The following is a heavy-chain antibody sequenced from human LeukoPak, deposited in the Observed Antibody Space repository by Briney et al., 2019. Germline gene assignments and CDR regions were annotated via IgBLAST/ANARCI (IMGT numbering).Heavy chain of an antibody. CDR2: IYHSGST. D-gene: IGHD4-17*01. V-gene: IGHV4-4*02. CDR3: VRRPRWLQGGGLNY. Sequence: PSETLSLTCAVSGGSISSSNWWSWVRQPPGKGLEWIGEIYHSGSTNYNPSLKSRVTISVDTSKNQFSLKLSSVTAADTAVYYCVRRPRWLQGGGLNYWGQGTLVTVSS. J-gene: IGHJ4*02. CDR1: GGSISSSNW.